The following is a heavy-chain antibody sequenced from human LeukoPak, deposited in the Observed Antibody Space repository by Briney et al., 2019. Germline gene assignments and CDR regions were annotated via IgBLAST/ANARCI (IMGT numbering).Heavy chain of an antibody. V-gene: IGHV3-48*01. CDR2: ISSSGSTK. CDR3: ARGGLSIMGY. CDR1: GITFSSYS. D-gene: IGHD2/OR15-2a*01. J-gene: IGHJ4*02. Sequence: GGSLRLSCGASGITFSSYSMNWVRQAPGKGLEWVSYISSSGSTKYYADSVKGRFTISRDNARNSLYLQMNSLRAEDTAVYFCARGGLSIMGYWGQGTLVTVSS.